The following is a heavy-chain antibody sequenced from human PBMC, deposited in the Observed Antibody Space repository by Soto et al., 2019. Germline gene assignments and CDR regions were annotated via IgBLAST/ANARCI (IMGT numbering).Heavy chain of an antibody. D-gene: IGHD2-8*02. CDR2: IKQDGSEK. CDR3: ARGGAVQVLSGDAF. V-gene: IGHV3-7*01. CDR1: GFTFSSYW. J-gene: IGHJ3*01. Sequence: EVQLVESGGGLVQPGGSLRLSCAASGFTFSSYWMNWVRQAPGKGLEWVANIKQDGSEKYYVDSVKGRFTISRDNAKNSLHLQMNSLRGEDTAVDFCARGGAVQVLSGDAFWGQGTMVTVSS.